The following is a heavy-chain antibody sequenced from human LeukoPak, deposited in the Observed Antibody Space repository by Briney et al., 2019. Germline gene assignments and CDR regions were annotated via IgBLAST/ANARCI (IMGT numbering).Heavy chain of an antibody. CDR3: ASGRTDIVVVPATLRNYYFDY. Sequence: GSSVKVSCKASGGTFSSYAISWVRQAPGQGLEWMGGIMPLFGTAKNAQKFQGRVTITADKSTSTAYMELSSLRSGDTAVYYCASGRTDIVVVPATLRNYYFDYWGQGTLVTVSS. CDR1: GGTFSSYA. V-gene: IGHV1-69*06. CDR2: IMPLFGTA. J-gene: IGHJ4*02. D-gene: IGHD2-2*01.